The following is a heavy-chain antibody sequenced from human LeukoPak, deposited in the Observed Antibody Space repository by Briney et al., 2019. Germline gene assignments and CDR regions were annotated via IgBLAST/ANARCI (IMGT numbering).Heavy chain of an antibody. J-gene: IGHJ4*02. CDR1: GFTFSNYP. CDR2: ITSNGGST. D-gene: IGHD6-13*01. V-gene: IGHV3-64*01. CDR3: ARDKFWYDC. Sequence: GGSLRLSCVASGFTFSNYPTHWVRQAPGKRLEYVSAITSNGGSTYYANSVKGRFTISRDNSKNTLYLQMGSLRVEDTAMYYCARDKFWYDCWGQGTLVTVSS.